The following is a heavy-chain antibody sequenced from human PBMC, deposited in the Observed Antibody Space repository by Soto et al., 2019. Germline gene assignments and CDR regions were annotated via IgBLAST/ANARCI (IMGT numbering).Heavy chain of an antibody. CDR1: GFTFSSYG. D-gene: IGHD3-9*01. Sequence: GGSLRLSCAASGFTFSSYGMHWVRQAPGKGLEWVAVISYDGSNKYYADSVKGRFTISRDNSKNTLYLKMNSLRAEDTAVYYCAKELYGASYDILTGYYKGVYYYYGMDVWGQGTTVTVSS. V-gene: IGHV3-30*18. J-gene: IGHJ6*02. CDR2: ISYDGSNK. CDR3: AKELYGASYDILTGYYKGVYYYYGMDV.